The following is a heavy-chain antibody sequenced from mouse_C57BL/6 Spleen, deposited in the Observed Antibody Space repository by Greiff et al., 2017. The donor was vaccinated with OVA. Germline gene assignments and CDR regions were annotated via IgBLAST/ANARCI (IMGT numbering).Heavy chain of an antibody. Sequence: QVQLQQPGTELVKPGASVKLSCKASGYTFTSYWMHWVKQRPGQGLEWIGNINPSNGGTNYNEKFKSKATLTVDKSSSTAYMQLSSLTSADSAVYYCARTNIITTVVADYWGQGTTLTVSS. CDR2: INPSNGGT. V-gene: IGHV1-53*01. CDR3: ARTNIITTVVADY. CDR1: GYTFTSYW. D-gene: IGHD1-1*01. J-gene: IGHJ2*01.